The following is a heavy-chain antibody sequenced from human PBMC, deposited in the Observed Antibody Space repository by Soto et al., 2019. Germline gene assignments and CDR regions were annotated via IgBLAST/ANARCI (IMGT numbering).Heavy chain of an antibody. V-gene: IGHV4-34*09. CDR1: GGSFSGYY. CDR3: ARVFSDSSSFFDP. CDR2: INHSGST. Sequence: SETLSLTCAVYGGSFSGYYWSWIRQPPGRGLEWIGEINHSGSTNYNPSLKSRVTISVDTSKNQFSLKLSSVTAADTAVYYCARVFSDSSSFFDPWGQGTLVTVSS. J-gene: IGHJ5*02. D-gene: IGHD6-13*01.